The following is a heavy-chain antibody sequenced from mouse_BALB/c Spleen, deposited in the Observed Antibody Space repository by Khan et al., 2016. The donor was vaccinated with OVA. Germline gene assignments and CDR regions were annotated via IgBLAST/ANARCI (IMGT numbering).Heavy chain of an antibody. D-gene: IGHD1-1*01. CDR3: TRLAYYYDSEGCAY. CDR1: GFTFSTYG. Sequence: EVELVESGGDLVKPGGSLKLSCAASGFTFSTYGMSWVRQTPDKRLEWVATVSTCGGYTYYPDSVKGRFTIPRDNAKNTLYLQMSGLKSEDTAMFYCTRLAYYYDSEGCAYWGQGTLVTVSA. CDR2: VSTCGGYT. J-gene: IGHJ3*01. V-gene: IGHV5-6*01.